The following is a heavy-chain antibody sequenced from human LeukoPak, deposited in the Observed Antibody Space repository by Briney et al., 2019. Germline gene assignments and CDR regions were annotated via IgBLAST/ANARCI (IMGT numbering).Heavy chain of an antibody. Sequence: ASVKVSCKASGGTFSSYAISWVRQAPGQGLEWMGGIIPIFGTANYAQKFQGRVTITADESTSTAYMELSSLRSEDTAVYYCASPTAMVTNTGVYYYGMDVWGQGTTVTVSS. CDR2: IIPIFGTA. V-gene: IGHV1-69*13. CDR3: ASPTAMVTNTGVYYYGMDV. J-gene: IGHJ6*02. D-gene: IGHD5-18*01. CDR1: GGTFSSYA.